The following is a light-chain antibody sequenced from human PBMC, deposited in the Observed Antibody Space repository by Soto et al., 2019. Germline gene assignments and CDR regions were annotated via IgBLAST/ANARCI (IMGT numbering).Light chain of an antibody. Sequence: DIVMTQSPASLSVSPGERATLTCRASQNILSNLAWYQQKPGQAPRLLIYGASTRATGIPARFSGSGSGTDFSLTISRLEPEDFAVYYCQQYDNSLLTFGGGTKVDIK. CDR2: GAS. V-gene: IGKV3-15*01. CDR1: QNILSN. J-gene: IGKJ4*01. CDR3: QQYDNSLLT.